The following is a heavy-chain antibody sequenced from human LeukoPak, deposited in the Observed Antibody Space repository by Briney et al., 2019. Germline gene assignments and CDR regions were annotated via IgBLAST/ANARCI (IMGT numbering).Heavy chain of an antibody. CDR2: INHSGST. D-gene: IGHD6-13*01. Sequence: SETLSLTCTVSGGSISSYYWSWIRQPPGKGLEWIGEINHSGSTNYNPSLKSRVTISVDTSKNQFSLKLSSVTAADTAVYYCARNVGAAAIDYWGQGTLVTVSS. CDR3: ARNVGAAAIDY. CDR1: GGSISSYY. V-gene: IGHV4-34*01. J-gene: IGHJ4*02.